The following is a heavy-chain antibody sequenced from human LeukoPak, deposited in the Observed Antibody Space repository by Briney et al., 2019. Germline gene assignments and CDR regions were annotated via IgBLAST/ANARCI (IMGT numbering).Heavy chain of an antibody. J-gene: IGHJ4*02. D-gene: IGHD3-10*01. Sequence: GGSLRLSCTGSGFIFGDYAMGWFRQAPGKGLEWVSSISSSSRYIFYADSMKGRFTISRDNAKNSLYLQMNGLRAEDTAVYYCARSVEPLGPEYGSGSSPIWGYWGQGTLVTVSS. CDR3: ARSVEPLGPEYGSGSSPIWGY. CDR2: ISSSSRYI. V-gene: IGHV3-21*01. CDR1: GFIFGDYA.